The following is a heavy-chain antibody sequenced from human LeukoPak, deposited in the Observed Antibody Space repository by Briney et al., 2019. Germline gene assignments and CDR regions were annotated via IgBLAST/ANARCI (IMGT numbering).Heavy chain of an antibody. Sequence: GGSLRLSCAASGFTFSSNAMSWVRQAPGKGLEGVSTISGSGGSTYYADSVKGRFTMSRDNSKNTLYLQMNSLRAEDTAVYYCAKTNYGDLEDAFDIWGQGTMVTVSS. D-gene: IGHD4-17*01. J-gene: IGHJ3*02. CDR1: GFTFSSNA. CDR3: AKTNYGDLEDAFDI. V-gene: IGHV3-23*01. CDR2: ISGSGGST.